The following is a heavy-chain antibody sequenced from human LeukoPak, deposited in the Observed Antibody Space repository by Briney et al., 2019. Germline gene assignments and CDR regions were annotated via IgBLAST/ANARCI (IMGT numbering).Heavy chain of an antibody. V-gene: IGHV3-74*01. Sequence: GGSLRLSCAASGFTFSSYSMNWVRQAPGKGLVWVSRVNSDGSSTTYADSVKGRFTISRDNAKNTLYLQMNSLRAEDTAVYYCARGSTPYSSGWYGLDSWGQGTLVTVSS. CDR2: VNSDGSST. CDR3: ARGSTPYSSGWYGLDS. CDR1: GFTFSSYS. J-gene: IGHJ4*02. D-gene: IGHD6-19*01.